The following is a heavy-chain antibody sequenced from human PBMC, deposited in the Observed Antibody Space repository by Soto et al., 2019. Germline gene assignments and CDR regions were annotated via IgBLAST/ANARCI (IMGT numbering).Heavy chain of an antibody. J-gene: IGHJ5*02. CDR1: GFTVSSNY. D-gene: IGHD2-8*01. V-gene: IGHV3-53*02. CDR2: IYSGGST. CDR3: ARERDGHNPNWFDL. Sequence: EVQVVETGGGLIQPGGSLRLSCAVSGFTVSSNYMSWVRQPPGKGPEWVSDIYSGGSTYYADSVTGRFTISRDNSKNTLYLQMNSLRAEDTAVYYCARERDGHNPNWFDLWGQGTLVTVSS.